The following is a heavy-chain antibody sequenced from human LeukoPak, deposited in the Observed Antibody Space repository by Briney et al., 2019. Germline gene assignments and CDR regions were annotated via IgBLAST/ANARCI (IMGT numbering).Heavy chain of an antibody. CDR3: TRATSYLGFTYYFDY. CDR2: IRSKAYGGTT. CDR1: GFTFGDYA. Sequence: PGGSLRLSCTASGFTFGDYAMSWVRQAPGKGLEWVGFIRSKAYGGTTEYAASVKGRFTISRDDYKSIAYLQMNSLKTEDTAVYYCTRATSYLGFTYYFDYWGQGTLVTVSS. V-gene: IGHV3-49*04. J-gene: IGHJ4*02. D-gene: IGHD3-16*01.